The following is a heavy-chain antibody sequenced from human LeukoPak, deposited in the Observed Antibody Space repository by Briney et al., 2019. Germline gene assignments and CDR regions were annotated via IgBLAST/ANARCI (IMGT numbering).Heavy chain of an antibody. CDR3: ASCPYSGSYFDY. CDR2: ISYSGGS. Sequence: SATLSLTCTVAGGSITSYYWSWIRQPPGKGLEWIGYISYSGGSNYNPSLKSRVSISVDTSKNQFSLKLNSVTAADTAVYYCASCPYSGSYFDYWGQGTLVTVSS. V-gene: IGHV4-59*01. J-gene: IGHJ4*02. CDR1: GGSITSYY. D-gene: IGHD1-26*01.